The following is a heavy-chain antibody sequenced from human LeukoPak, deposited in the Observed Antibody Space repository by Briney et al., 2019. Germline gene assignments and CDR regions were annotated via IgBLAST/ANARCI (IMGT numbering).Heavy chain of an antibody. CDR1: GDSINDHY. J-gene: IGHJ6*03. D-gene: IGHD2-15*01. CDR2: IYSSVST. V-gene: IGHV4-4*09. CDR3: ARLRCSGGSCYRVDQLYYMDV. Sequence: PSETLSLTCTVSGDSINDHYWSWIRQPPGEGLEWIAYIYSSVSTNYNPSLKSRATISIDTSKSQFSLKLTSVNPADTGVYYRARLRCSGGSCYRVDQLYYMDVWGKGTTVTVSS.